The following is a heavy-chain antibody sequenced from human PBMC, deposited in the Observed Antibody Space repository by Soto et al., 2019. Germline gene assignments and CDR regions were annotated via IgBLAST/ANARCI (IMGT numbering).Heavy chain of an antibody. V-gene: IGHV3-11*06. Sequence: GSLRLSCAASGFTFSDFFMSWIRQAPGKGLEWVSYISSSSSFTNYADSVKGRFTISRDNAKNSLYLQMNSLRAEDTAVYYCARFGYIYGPEPFDYWGQGTLVTVSS. CDR1: GFTFSDFF. CDR2: ISSSSSFT. D-gene: IGHD5-18*01. J-gene: IGHJ4*02. CDR3: ARFGYIYGPEPFDY.